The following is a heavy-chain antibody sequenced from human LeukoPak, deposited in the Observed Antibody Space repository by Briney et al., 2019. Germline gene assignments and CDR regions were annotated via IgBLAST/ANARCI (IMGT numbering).Heavy chain of an antibody. J-gene: IGHJ4*02. CDR2: IYYSGST. V-gene: IGHV4-30-4*01. D-gene: IGHD7-27*01. Sequence: PSETLSLTCTDSGGSISSGDYYWSWIRQPPGKGLEWIGYIYYSGSTYYNPSLKSRVTISVDTSKNQFSLKLSSVTAADTAVYYCAREEETGETDYWGQGTLVTVSS. CDR1: GGSISSGDYY. CDR3: AREEETGETDY.